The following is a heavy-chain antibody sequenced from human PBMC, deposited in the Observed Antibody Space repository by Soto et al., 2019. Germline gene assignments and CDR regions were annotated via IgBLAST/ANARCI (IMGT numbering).Heavy chain of an antibody. CDR2: IDQDGRGK. CDR3: ARVRGPYCGGDCYPPTPNWFDP. D-gene: IGHD2-21*02. CDR1: GFTFSSYW. J-gene: IGHJ5*02. V-gene: IGHV3-7*03. Sequence: GGSLRLSCVASGFTFSSYWMSWVRHSSGKGVGGVGNIDQDGRGKYHVKSLKGRFTISRDNAKNSLYLQMNSLTAEDTAVYYCARVRGPYCGGDCYPPTPNWFDPWGQGTLVTVSS.